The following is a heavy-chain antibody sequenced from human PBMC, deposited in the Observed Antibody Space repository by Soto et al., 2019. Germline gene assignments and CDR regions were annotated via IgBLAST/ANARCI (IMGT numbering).Heavy chain of an antibody. CDR1: GYTFTSYY. V-gene: IGHV1-46*03. CDR2: INPSGGST. CDR3: ARAYCSSTSCYAFDY. Sequence: ASVKVSCTASGYTFTSYYMHWVRQAPGQGLEWMGIINPSGGSTSYAQKFQGRVTMTRDTSTSTVYMELSSLRSEDTAVYYCARAYCSSTSCYAFDYWGQGTLVTVSS. D-gene: IGHD2-2*01. J-gene: IGHJ4*02.